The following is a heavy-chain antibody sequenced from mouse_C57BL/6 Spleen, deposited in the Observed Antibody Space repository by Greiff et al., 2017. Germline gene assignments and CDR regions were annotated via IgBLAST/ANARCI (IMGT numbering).Heavy chain of an antibody. CDR2: IHPNSGST. J-gene: IGHJ2*01. Sequence: QVQLQQPGAELVKPGASVKLSCKASGYTFTSYWMHWVKQRPGQGLEWIGMIHPNSGSTNYNEKFKSKATLTVDKSSSTAYMQLSSLTSEDSAVYYCAREVLTTVRFDYWGQGTTLTVSS. CDR3: AREVLTTVRFDY. CDR1: GYTFTSYW. D-gene: IGHD1-1*01. V-gene: IGHV1-64*01.